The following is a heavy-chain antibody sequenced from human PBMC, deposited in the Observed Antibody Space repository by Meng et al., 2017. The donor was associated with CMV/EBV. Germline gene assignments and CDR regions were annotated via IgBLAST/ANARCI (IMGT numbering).Heavy chain of an antibody. Sequence: TGGVGGGWIRQPPEKALGWLALIDWNDDKRYSPSLKGRLTNTKDTSKSQVVLTMTNMNPVDTATYYCAHRQGAEKRWLHRTPIYFDYWGQGTLVTVSS. D-gene: IGHD5-24*01. CDR2: IDWNDDK. J-gene: IGHJ4*02. CDR1: TGGVG. V-gene: IGHV2-5*01. CDR3: AHRQGAEKRWLHRTPIYFDY.